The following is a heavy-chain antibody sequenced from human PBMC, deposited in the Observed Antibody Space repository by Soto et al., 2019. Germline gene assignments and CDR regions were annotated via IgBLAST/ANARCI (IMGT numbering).Heavy chain of an antibody. CDR3: SGGSPGYYYAMDV. D-gene: IGHD2-15*01. Sequence: LRLSCAASGFTFSSYWMSWVRQAPGKGLEWVANIKQDGSEKYYVDSVKGRFTISRDNAKNSLYLQMNSLRAEDTAVFYCSGGSPGYYYAMDVWGQGTTVTVSS. CDR1: GFTFSSYW. V-gene: IGHV3-7*01. J-gene: IGHJ6*02. CDR2: IKQDGSEK.